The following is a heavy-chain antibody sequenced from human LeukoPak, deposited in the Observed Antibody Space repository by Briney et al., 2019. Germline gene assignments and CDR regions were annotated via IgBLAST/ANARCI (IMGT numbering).Heavy chain of an antibody. CDR1: GGSISGYY. J-gene: IGHJ3*02. CDR2: IYYSGST. D-gene: IGHD3-22*01. CDR3: ARDYYDSSADAFDI. Sequence: SETLSLTCTVSGGSISGYYWSWIRQPPGKGLEWIGYIYYSGSTNYNPSLKSRVTISVDTSKNQFSLKLSSVTAADTAVYYCARDYYDSSADAFDIWGQGTMVTVSS. V-gene: IGHV4-59*01.